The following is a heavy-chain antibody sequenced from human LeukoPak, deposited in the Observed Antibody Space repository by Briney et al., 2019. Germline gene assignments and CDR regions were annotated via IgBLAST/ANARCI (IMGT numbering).Heavy chain of an antibody. D-gene: IGHD5-18*01. J-gene: IGHJ5*02. Sequence: GGSLRLSCAASGFTFSSYWMHWVRQAPGKGLVWVSRINSDGSSTSYADSVKGRFTISRDNAKDTLYLQMNSLRAEDTAGYYCARGGYSYDINWFDPWGQGTLVTVSS. CDR3: ARGGYSYDINWFDP. CDR1: GFTFSSYW. V-gene: IGHV3-74*01. CDR2: INSDGSST.